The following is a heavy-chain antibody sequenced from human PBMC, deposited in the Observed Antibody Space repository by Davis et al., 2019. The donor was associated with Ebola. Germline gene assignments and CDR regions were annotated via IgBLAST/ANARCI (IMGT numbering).Heavy chain of an antibody. CDR1: GYTFPNSW. D-gene: IGHD3-3*01. Sequence: GESLKISCKASGYTFPNSWIGWVRQMPGKGLEWMGRIDPSDSYTNYSPSFQGHVTISADKSISTAYLQWSSLKASDTAMYYCARQENDFWSGYYTSWFDPWGQGTLVTVSS. V-gene: IGHV5-10-1*01. J-gene: IGHJ5*02. CDR3: ARQENDFWSGYYTSWFDP. CDR2: IDPSDSYT.